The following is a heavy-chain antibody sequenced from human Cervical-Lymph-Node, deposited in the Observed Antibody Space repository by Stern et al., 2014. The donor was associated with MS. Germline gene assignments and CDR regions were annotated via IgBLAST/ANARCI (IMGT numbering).Heavy chain of an antibody. J-gene: IGHJ4*02. CDR2: ITNAGST. Sequence: EVQLLESGGGVIQPGGSLRLSCTASGFTVSRDYMTWVRQAPGKGLEWVSLITNAGSTFYTDSVKGRFTISRDDSKNTVYLHMTGLRAEDTAMYYCARDTSSPERSDWWGRGTLVTVSS. CDR1: GFTVSRDY. V-gene: IGHV3-53*01. D-gene: IGHD1-1*01. CDR3: ARDTSSPERSDW.